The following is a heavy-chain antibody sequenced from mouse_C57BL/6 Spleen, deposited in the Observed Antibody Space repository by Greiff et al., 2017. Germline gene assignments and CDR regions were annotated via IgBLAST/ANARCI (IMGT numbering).Heavy chain of an antibody. Sequence: DVQLQESGPGLVKPSQSLSLTCSVTGYSITSGYYWNWIRQFPGNKLEWMGYISYDGSNNYNPTLKNRISITRDTSKNQFFLKLNSVTTEDTATYYCARAWDGYWYFDVWGTGTTVTVSS. CDR3: ARAWDGYWYFDV. J-gene: IGHJ1*03. CDR1: GYSITSGYY. V-gene: IGHV3-6*01. D-gene: IGHD4-1*01. CDR2: ISYDGSN.